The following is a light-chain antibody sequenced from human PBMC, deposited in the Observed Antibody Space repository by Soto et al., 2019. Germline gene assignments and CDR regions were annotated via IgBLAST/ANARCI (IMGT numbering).Light chain of an antibody. CDR3: QLFGIITCP. CDR2: GAS. V-gene: IGKV3D-15*01. Sequence: IKLSPSTLPMHKAERATLPCVASQSIRRNLAWYQRKPGQPPRLLIYGASTRATGIPDRFSGSGSGTHFTLTISRLESGDFAVYYCQLFGIITCPFCQVTSLAIK. CDR1: QSIRRN. J-gene: IGKJ5*01.